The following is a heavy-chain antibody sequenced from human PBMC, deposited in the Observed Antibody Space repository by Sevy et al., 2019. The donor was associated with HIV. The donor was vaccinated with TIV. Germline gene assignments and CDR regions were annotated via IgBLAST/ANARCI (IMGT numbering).Heavy chain of an antibody. J-gene: IGHJ4*02. CDR3: ARYEARIAAARSAFDY. CDR2: ISYDGSNK. V-gene: IGHV3-30-3*01. D-gene: IGHD6-13*01. Sequence: GGSLRLSCAASGFTFSSYAMHWVRQAPGKGLEWVAVISYDGSNKYYADSVKGRFTISRDNSKNTLYLQMNSLRAEDTAVYYCARYEARIAAARSAFDYWGQGTLVTVSS. CDR1: GFTFSSYA.